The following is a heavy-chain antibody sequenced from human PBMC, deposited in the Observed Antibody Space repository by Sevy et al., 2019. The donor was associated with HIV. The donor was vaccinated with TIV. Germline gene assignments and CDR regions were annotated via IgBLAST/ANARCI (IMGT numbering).Heavy chain of an antibody. D-gene: IGHD6-19*01. CDR2: FNSDGSTT. Sequence: GGSLRLSCVASGFTFSYYWVHWVRQPPGKGLVWVSRFNSDGSTTSYADSVKGQFTISRDNAKNTLYLQMNSLRAEDTAVYYCARANENSRGWAYMDVWGKGTTVTVSS. CDR3: ARANENSRGWAYMDV. CDR1: GFTFSYYW. V-gene: IGHV3-74*01. J-gene: IGHJ6*03.